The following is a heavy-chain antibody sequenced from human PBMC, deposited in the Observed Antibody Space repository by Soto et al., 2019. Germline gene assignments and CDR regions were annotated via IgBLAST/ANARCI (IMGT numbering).Heavy chain of an antibody. V-gene: IGHV3-23*01. CDR2: ISHSGSFT. D-gene: IGHD4-17*01. J-gene: IGHJ4*02. Sequence: EVQLLESGGGLVQPGGSLRLSCAASGFTFSSYAMSWVRQAPGKGLEWVSAISHSGSFTYNADSVKVRFTISRDNSMNTLYLQMNSLRAEDTAVYYCARDRNPTTVTTALDYWGQGTLVTVSS. CDR1: GFTFSSYA. CDR3: ARDRNPTTVTTALDY.